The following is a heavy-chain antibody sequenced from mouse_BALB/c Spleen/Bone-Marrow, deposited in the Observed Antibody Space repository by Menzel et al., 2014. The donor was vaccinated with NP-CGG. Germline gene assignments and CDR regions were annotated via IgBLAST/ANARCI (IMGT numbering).Heavy chain of an antibody. Sequence: QVQLQQSGAELMKPGASVKISCKATGYTFXSYWIEWVKQRPGHGLEWIGEILPGSGSTDYNEKFKGKATFTADTSSNTAYIQLSSLTSEDSAVYYCASRYDAMDYWGQGTSVTVSS. J-gene: IGHJ4*01. CDR2: ILPGSGST. CDR1: GYTFXSYW. CDR3: ASRYDAMDY. V-gene: IGHV1-9*01.